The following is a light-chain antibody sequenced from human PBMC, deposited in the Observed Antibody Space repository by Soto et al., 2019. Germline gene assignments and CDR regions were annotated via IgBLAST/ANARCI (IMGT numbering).Light chain of an antibody. CDR3: AAWDDSLNGWV. J-gene: IGLJ3*02. V-gene: IGLV1-44*01. Sequence: QSVLTQPPSASETPGQRVTISCSGSSSNIGSNTVNWYQQLPGTAPKLLIYSNNQRPSGAPDRFSGSKSGTSASLAISGLQSEDEADYYCAAWDDSLNGWVFGGGTELTVL. CDR2: SNN. CDR1: SSNIGSNT.